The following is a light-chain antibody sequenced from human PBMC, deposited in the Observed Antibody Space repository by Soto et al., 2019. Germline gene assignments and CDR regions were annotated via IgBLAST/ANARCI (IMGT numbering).Light chain of an antibody. CDR1: SSDVGGYNL. J-gene: IGLJ1*01. Sequence: SALTQPPSASGSPGQSVTISCTGTSSDVGGYNLVSWYQQHPGKAPQLMIYEVNKRPSGVPDRFSGSKSGNTASLTVSGLQAEDEADYYFCSSADNTIYVFGPGQKVTVL. V-gene: IGLV2-8*01. CDR3: CSSADNTIYV. CDR2: EVN.